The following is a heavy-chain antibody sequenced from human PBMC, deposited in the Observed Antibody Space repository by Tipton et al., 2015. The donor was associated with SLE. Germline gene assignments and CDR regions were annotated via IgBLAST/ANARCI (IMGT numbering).Heavy chain of an antibody. CDR1: GGSISSSSYY. CDR3: AREKDYSDAFDI. D-gene: IGHD4-11*01. V-gene: IGHV4-61*09. Sequence: LRLSCTVSGGSISSSSYYWGWIRQPPGKGLEWIGYIYTSGSTNYNPSLKSRVTISVDTSKNQFSLKLSSVTAADTAVYYCAREKDYSDAFDIWGQGTMVTVSS. J-gene: IGHJ3*02. CDR2: IYTSGST.